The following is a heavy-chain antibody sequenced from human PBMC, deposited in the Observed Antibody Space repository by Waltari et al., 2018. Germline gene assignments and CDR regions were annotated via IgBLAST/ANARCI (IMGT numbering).Heavy chain of an antibody. V-gene: IGHV5-51*03. D-gene: IGHD5-12*01. CDR1: GYSFTTYW. J-gene: IGHJ3*02. CDR3: ARDVARDAFDM. CDR2: TYPGDSDA. Sequence: EVQLVQSGAEVKKPGESLKISCQGSGYSFTTYWIGWVRQMPGKGLELIGITYPGDSDAKYRPSFQGQGTISADKSINTAYLQWSSRKASDTAMYYWARDVARDAFDMWGQGTRVTVSS.